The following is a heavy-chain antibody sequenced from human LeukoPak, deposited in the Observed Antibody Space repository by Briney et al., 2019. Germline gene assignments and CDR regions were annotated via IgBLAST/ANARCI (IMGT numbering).Heavy chain of an antibody. J-gene: IGHJ5*02. V-gene: IGHV4-4*02. CDR2: IYHSGST. Sequence: PSGTLSLTCAVSGGSISSSNWWSWVRQPPGKGLEWIGEIYHSGSTNYNPSLKSRVTISVDKSKNQFSLKLSSVTAADTAVYYCARDTTHCSSTSCYSNWFDPWGQGTLVTVSS. CDR1: GGSISSSNW. D-gene: IGHD2-2*01. CDR3: ARDTTHCSSTSCYSNWFDP.